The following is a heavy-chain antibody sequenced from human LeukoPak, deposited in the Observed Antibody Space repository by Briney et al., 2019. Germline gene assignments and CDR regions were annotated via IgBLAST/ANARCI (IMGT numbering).Heavy chain of an antibody. J-gene: IGHJ4*02. CDR1: GFTFSSYW. V-gene: IGHV3-7*01. CDR3: TTDPLGYCTNGVCY. Sequence: GGSLRLSCAASGFTFSSYWMSWVRQAPGKGLEWVANIKQDGSEKYYVDSVKGRFTISRDNAKNSLHLQMNSLRAEDTAVYYCTTDPLGYCTNGVCYWGQGTLVTVSS. D-gene: IGHD2-8*01. CDR2: IKQDGSEK.